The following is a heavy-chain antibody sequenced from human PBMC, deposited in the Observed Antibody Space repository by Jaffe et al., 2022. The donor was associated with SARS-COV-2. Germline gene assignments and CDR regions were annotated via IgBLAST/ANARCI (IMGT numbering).Heavy chain of an antibody. CDR3: ASPKAVAGYTRGLDV. CDR2: ISFDGSNK. Sequence: QVQLVESGGGVVQPGRSLRLSCAASGFTFSNFGMYWVRQAPGKGLEWVAYISFDGSNKYYADSVKGRFTISRDNSKNTLYLQMNSLTAEDTAVYYCASPKAVAGYTRGLDVWGQVTTVTVSS. CDR1: GFTFSNFG. V-gene: IGHV3-30*03. J-gene: IGHJ6*02. D-gene: IGHD6-19*01.